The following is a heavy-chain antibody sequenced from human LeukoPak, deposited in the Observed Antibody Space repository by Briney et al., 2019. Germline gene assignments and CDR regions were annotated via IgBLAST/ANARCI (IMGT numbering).Heavy chain of an antibody. CDR2: ISYDGSNE. J-gene: IGHJ4*02. CDR1: GFTFGSYG. Sequence: GGSLRLSCAASGFTFGSYGMHWVRQAPGKGLELVAAISYDGSNEYYLDSVKGRFTVSRDNSKNTLNLQMNTLTPEDTAVYYCAKDGFWTTKTSYHGAHFFDHWGQGTLVAVSS. V-gene: IGHV3-30*18. D-gene: IGHD3/OR15-3a*01. CDR3: AKDGFWTTKTSYHGAHFFDH.